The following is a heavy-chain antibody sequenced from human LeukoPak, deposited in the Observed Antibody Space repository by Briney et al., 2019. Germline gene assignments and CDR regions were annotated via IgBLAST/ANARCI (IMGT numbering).Heavy chain of an antibody. J-gene: IGHJ4*02. CDR2: IYSGGST. D-gene: IGHD3-22*01. V-gene: IGHV3-53*01. CDR1: GFTVSSNY. Sequence: GGSLRLSCAASGFTVSSNYMSWVRQAPGKGLEWVSAIYSGGSTYYADSVKGRFTISRDNSKNTLYLQMNSLRAEDTAVYYCARGHRFYYYDSSGYYFDYWGQGTLVTVSS. CDR3: ARGHRFYYYDSSGYYFDY.